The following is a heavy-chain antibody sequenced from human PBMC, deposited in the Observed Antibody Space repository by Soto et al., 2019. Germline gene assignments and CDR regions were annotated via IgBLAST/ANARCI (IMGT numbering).Heavy chain of an antibody. CDR3: ARGMTTVTTLDY. V-gene: IGHV4-31*02. Sequence: RRIIKHPGKGLEWIGYIYYSGSTYYNPSLKSRVTISVDTSKNQFSLKLSSVTAADTAVYYCARGMTTVTTLDYWGQGTLVTVSS. D-gene: IGHD4-4*01. CDR2: IYYSGST. J-gene: IGHJ4*02.